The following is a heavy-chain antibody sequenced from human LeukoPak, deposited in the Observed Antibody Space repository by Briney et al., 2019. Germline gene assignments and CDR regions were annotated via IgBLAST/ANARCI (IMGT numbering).Heavy chain of an antibody. J-gene: IGHJ4*02. CDR2: INPNSGGT. Sequence: ASVKVSCKASGYTFTGYYMHWVRQAPGQGLEWMGWINPNSGGTNYAQKFQGRVTMTRDTSISTAYMELSRLRSDDTAVYYCARDISATNSYGYYYFDYWGQGTLVTVSS. D-gene: IGHD5-18*01. V-gene: IGHV1-2*02. CDR3: ARDISATNSYGYYYFDY. CDR1: GYTFTGYY.